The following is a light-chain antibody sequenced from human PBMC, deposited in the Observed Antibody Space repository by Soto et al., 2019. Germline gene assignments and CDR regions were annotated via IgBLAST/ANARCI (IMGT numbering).Light chain of an antibody. Sequence: DIQMTQSPYTLSASVEDRVTITCRASQSISSWLAWYQQKPGKAPKLLIYDASSLESGVPSRFSGSGSGTEFTLTISSLQPDDFASYYCQQYNSYPSTLGQGTKVEIK. V-gene: IGKV1-5*01. J-gene: IGKJ1*01. CDR2: DAS. CDR1: QSISSW. CDR3: QQYNSYPST.